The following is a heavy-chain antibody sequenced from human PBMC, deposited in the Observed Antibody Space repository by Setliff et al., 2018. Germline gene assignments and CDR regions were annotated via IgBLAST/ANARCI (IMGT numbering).Heavy chain of an antibody. CDR1: GGSFSGYH. J-gene: IGHJ5*02. D-gene: IGHD3-3*01. CDR2: ISHSGDP. V-gene: IGHV4-34*01. Sequence: SETLSLTCAVYGGSFSGYHWSWIRQPPGKGLEWIGEISHSGDPNYNPSLKSRVTISLDTSKNQFSLKLTSVTAADTAVYYCARAPQYSNFWYALSWFDPWGQGTLVTVPQ. CDR3: ARAPQYSNFWYALSWFDP.